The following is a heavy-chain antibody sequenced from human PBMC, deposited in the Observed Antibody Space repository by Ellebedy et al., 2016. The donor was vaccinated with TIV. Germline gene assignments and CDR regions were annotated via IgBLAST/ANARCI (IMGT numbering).Heavy chain of an antibody. Sequence: GESLKISCAASGFTFSTYWMGWVRQAPGKGLEWVANIKEDGSDITYADSVKGRFTISRDNAKNSLYLQMNSLRADDTAVYYCARLRNDYGDYVGYWGQGTLVTVSS. CDR1: GFTFSTYW. D-gene: IGHD4-17*01. CDR3: ARLRNDYGDYVGY. CDR2: IKEDGSDI. V-gene: IGHV3-7*01. J-gene: IGHJ4*02.